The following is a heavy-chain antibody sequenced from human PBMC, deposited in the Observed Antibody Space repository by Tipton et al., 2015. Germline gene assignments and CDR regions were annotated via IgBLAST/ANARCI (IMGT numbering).Heavy chain of an antibody. Sequence: SLRLSCGVSGFTFDDYGMTWVRQAPGKGLEWVAGIDWNGGRTGYADSVKGRFIISRDNAQNSLFLQLNSLTAEDTAFYYCAREGSSWYFGVYWRQGTLVSVSS. CDR2: IDWNGGRT. V-gene: IGHV3-20*04. CDR3: AREGSSWYFGVY. CDR1: GFTFDDYG. D-gene: IGHD6-13*01. J-gene: IGHJ4*02.